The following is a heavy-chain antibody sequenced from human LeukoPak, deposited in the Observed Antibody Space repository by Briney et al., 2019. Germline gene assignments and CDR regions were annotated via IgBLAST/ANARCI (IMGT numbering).Heavy chain of an antibody. D-gene: IGHD3-10*01. CDR1: AFTFSSYG. J-gene: IGHJ4*02. CDR2: ISYDGSNK. Sequence: GGSLRLSCAASAFTFSSYGMHWVRQAPGKGLEWVAVISYDGSNKYYADSVKGRFTISRDNSKNTLYLQMNSLRAEDTAVYYCAKGMVRGVIIPYDYWGQGTLVTVSS. CDR3: AKGMVRGVIIPYDY. V-gene: IGHV3-30*18.